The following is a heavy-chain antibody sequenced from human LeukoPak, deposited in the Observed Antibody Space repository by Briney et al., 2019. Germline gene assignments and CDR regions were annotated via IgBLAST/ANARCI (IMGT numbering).Heavy chain of an antibody. CDR1: GYTFTGYY. D-gene: IGHD3-22*01. J-gene: IGHJ4*02. V-gene: IGHV1-2*06. Sequence: GASVKVSCKASGYTFTGYYIHWLRQAPGQGLEWMGRINPNNGDTNFAQKFQGRVTMTRDTSISTAYMELSSLTSDDTAVYYCAKTHYDSSGYYPEEIFDYWGQGTLVTVSS. CDR2: INPNNGDT. CDR3: AKTHYDSSGYYPEEIFDY.